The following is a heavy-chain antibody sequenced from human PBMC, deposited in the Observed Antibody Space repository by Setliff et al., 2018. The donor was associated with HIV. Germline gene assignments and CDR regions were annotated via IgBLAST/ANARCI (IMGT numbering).Heavy chain of an antibody. CDR3: AKEYHTEATGRRLANYFDY. J-gene: IGHJ4*02. D-gene: IGHD6-13*01. V-gene: IGHV1-46*01. CDR2: INPSDGTT. Sequence: ASVKVSCKASGYTFTSCFMHWVRQAPGQGLEYIGIINPSDGTTAYVERFQGRVSMTSDTSTSTGYMEMINLRSEDTAIYYCAKEYHTEATGRRLANYFDYWGQGTLVTVSS. CDR1: GYTFTSCF.